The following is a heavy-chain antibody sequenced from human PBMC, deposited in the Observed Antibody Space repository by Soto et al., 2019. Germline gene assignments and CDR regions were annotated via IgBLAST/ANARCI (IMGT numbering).Heavy chain of an antibody. Sequence: QVQLQQSGPGLVKPSQTLSLTCAISGDSVSSNSAAWNWIRQSPSRGLEWLGRTYYRSKWYNDYAVFVKSRITINPDTSTNQFSLQLNSVTPEDTAVYYCAREGSAREVARFYYFDYWGQGTLVTVSS. D-gene: IGHD5-12*01. J-gene: IGHJ4*02. CDR3: AREGSAREVARFYYFDY. CDR2: TYYRSKWYN. CDR1: GDSVSSNSAA. V-gene: IGHV6-1*01.